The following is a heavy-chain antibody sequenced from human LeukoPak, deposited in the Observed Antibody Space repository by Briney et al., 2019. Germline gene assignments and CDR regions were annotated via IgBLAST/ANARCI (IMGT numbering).Heavy chain of an antibody. CDR2: IYPDDSDT. D-gene: IGHD6-19*01. V-gene: IGHV5-51*01. Sequence: GEFLKISCKASGNSFTSYWIGWVRQMPGKGLEWMGIIYPDDSDTRYSPSFQGQVTIPADKSISTAYLQWSSLKASDTAMYYCASLPRGSSGWNYFDYWGQGTLVTVSS. CDR3: ASLPRGSSGWNYFDY. CDR1: GNSFTSYW. J-gene: IGHJ4*02.